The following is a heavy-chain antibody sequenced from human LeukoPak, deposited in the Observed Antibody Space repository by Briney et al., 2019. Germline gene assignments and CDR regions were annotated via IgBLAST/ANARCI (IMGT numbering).Heavy chain of an antibody. CDR2: TYYRSKWYD. CDR3: DRDRDPGDGDAFDL. Sequence: SQTLSLTCVISGDSVSSSTAAWNWIRQSPSRGLEWLGGTYYRSKWYDDYAVSVKSRITINPDTSKNQFSLQLHSLTPDDTAVYYCDRDRDPGDGDAFDLRGQGTMVTVSS. J-gene: IGHJ3*01. V-gene: IGHV6-1*01. CDR1: GDSVSSSTAA.